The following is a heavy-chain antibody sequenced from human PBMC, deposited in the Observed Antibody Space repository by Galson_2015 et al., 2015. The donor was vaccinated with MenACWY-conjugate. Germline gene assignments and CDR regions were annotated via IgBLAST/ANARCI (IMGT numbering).Heavy chain of an antibody. CDR1: GASISSVNW. J-gene: IGHJ4*02. CDR2: IYHSGSI. Sequence: SETLSLTCAVSGASISSVNWWSWVRQPPGKGLEWIAEIYHSGSINYNPSLKSQVTMSVDKSKNQISLKLSSVTAADTAVYYCARAGALTYYFDYWGQGTLVSVSS. V-gene: IGHV4-4*02. CDR3: ARAGALTYYFDY.